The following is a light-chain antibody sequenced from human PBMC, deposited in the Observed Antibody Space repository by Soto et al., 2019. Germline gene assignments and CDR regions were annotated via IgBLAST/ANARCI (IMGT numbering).Light chain of an antibody. V-gene: IGKV3-11*01. Sequence: EIVLTQSPATLSLSPGERATLSCRASQSVSSYFAWYQQKPGQAPRLLIYDASNSATGIPARFSGSGSGTDFTLTISSLEPEDFAVYYCQQRSNWPRGTFGQGTKVEIK. J-gene: IGKJ1*01. CDR3: QQRSNWPRGT. CDR2: DAS. CDR1: QSVSSY.